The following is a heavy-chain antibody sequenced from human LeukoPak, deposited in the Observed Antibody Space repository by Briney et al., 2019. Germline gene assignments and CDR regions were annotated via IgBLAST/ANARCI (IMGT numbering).Heavy chain of an antibody. J-gene: IGHJ5*02. CDR1: GYTFTIYD. V-gene: IGHV1-8*01. CDR3: AREDYYGSGSFSNWFDP. D-gene: IGHD3-10*01. CDR2: MNPNSGNT. Sequence: ASVKVSCKASGYTFTIYDINWVRQAPGQGLEWMGWMNPNSGNTGYAQKFQGRVTMTSNTSINTAYMELSSLRSDDTAIYYCAREDYYGSGSFSNWFDPWGQGTLVTVSS.